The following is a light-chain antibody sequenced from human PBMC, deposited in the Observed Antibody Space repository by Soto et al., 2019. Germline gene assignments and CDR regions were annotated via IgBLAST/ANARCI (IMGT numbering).Light chain of an antibody. CDR3: SSYTSSSTLV. V-gene: IGLV2-14*01. CDR2: EVS. Sequence: QSALTQPASVSGSPGQSITISCTGTSSDVGGYNYVSWYQQHPGKAPKLMIYEVSNRPSGVSNRFSGSKSGNTDSLTISGLQAEDEADYYCSSYTSSSTLVFGTGTKVTVI. J-gene: IGLJ1*01. CDR1: SSDVGGYNY.